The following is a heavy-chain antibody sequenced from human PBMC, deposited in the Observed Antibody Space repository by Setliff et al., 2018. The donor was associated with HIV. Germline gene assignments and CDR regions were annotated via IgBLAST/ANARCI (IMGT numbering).Heavy chain of an antibody. D-gene: IGHD6-13*01. CDR1: GYTFTGQY. Sequence: GASVKVSCKASGYTFTGQYIHWVRQVPGQGLEWMGWINPNSGGTNYAQNFQGRVTMISETSVSTAYMELSRLTSDDTAVYYCARGRRTAPGSFYYYYYMGVWGKGATVTVSS. J-gene: IGHJ6*03. CDR2: INPNSGGT. CDR3: ARGRRTAPGSFYYYYYMGV. V-gene: IGHV1-2*02.